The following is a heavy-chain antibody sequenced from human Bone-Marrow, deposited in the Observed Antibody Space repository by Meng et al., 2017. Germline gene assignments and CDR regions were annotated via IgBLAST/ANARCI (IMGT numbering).Heavy chain of an antibody. CDR3: ARDQDRRRDGYNAVDAFDI. D-gene: IGHD5-24*01. CDR1: GFTFSDYY. Sequence: GESLKISCAASGFTFSDYYMSGIRQAPGKGLEWVSYISSSGSTIYYADSVKGRFTISRDNAKNSLYLKMNSQRAEDTAVYYCARDQDRRRDGYNAVDAFDIWGQGTMVTVSS. V-gene: IGHV3-11*04. J-gene: IGHJ3*02. CDR2: ISSSGSTI.